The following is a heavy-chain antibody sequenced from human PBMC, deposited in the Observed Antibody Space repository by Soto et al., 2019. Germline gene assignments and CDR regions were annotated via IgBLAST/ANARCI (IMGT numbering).Heavy chain of an antibody. D-gene: IGHD3-16*01. J-gene: IGHJ6*02. Sequence: ASVKVSCKASGYTFTSYAMHWVRQAPGQRLEWMGWINAGNGNTKYSQKFQGRVTITRDTSASTAYMELSSLRSEDTAVYYCANRVLPGGYYYYGMDVWGQGTTVTVSS. CDR3: ANRVLPGGYYYYGMDV. CDR2: INAGNGNT. V-gene: IGHV1-3*01. CDR1: GYTFTSYA.